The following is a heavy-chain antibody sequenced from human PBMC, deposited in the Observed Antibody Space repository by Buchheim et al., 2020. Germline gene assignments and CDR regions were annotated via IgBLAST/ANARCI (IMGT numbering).Heavy chain of an antibody. CDR1: GYTFTSYY. CDR2: INPSGGST. CDR3: ARAYDDFDI. J-gene: IGHJ3*02. Sequence: QVQLVQSGAEVKKPGASVKVSCNASGYTFTSYYIHWVRQAPGQGLEWMGIINPSGGSTSYAQRFQGRLTMTRDTSTTTVYMEVSSLRSEDTAVYYCARAYDDFDIWGQGT. V-gene: IGHV1-46*01.